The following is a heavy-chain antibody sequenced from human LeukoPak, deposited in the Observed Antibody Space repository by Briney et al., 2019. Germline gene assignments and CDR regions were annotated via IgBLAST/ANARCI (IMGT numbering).Heavy chain of an antibody. D-gene: IGHD2-15*01. V-gene: IGHV1-46*01. J-gene: IGHJ6*03. Sequence: ASVKVSCKASGYTFTGYYMHWVRQAPGQGLEWMGIITPSGGSPSYAQKFQGRVTMTRDMSTSTAYMELSSLRSEDTAVYYCARGFGGCSGGSCYRTLGYYYYYYMDVWGKGTTVTVSS. CDR2: ITPSGGSP. CDR1: GYTFTGYY. CDR3: ARGFGGCSGGSCYRTLGYYYYYYMDV.